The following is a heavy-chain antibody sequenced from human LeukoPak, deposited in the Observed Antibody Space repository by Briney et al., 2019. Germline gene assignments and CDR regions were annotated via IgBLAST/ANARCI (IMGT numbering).Heavy chain of an antibody. CDR1: GDSITSHNW. V-gene: IGHV4-4*02. J-gene: IGHJ1*01. D-gene: IGHD1-26*01. Sequence: SGTLSLTCAVSGDSITSHNWWSWVRQSPGKGLEWIGEIYHSGTTNYSPSLKSRVTISVDKSKNQLSPKLTSVTAADTAVYFCASCLFGYYCFAQWGQGTLVTVSS. CDR2: IYHSGTT. CDR3: ASCLFGYYCFAQ.